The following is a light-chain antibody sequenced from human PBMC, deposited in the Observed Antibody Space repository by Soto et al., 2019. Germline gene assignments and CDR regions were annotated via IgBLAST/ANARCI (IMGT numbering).Light chain of an antibody. CDR2: DAS. J-gene: IGKJ2*01. CDR1: QNISKF. V-gene: IGKV1-33*01. CDR3: HQYDDLPYT. Sequence: DIQMTQSPSSLSASVGDKVTITCQTSQNISKFLSWYQQRPGKAPNLLISDASNLEAGVPSRFSGRGSVTHFPFMINSLQPEDSATYFCHQYDDLPYTFGQGTSLHIK.